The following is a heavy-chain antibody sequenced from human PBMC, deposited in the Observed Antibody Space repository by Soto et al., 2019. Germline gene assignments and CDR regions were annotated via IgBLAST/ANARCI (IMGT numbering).Heavy chain of an antibody. V-gene: IGHV4-34*01. CDR3: AKEVVPAASSWFDP. J-gene: IGHJ5*02. Sequence: SETLSLTCAVYGGSFSGYYWSWISQPPGKGLEWIGEINHSGSTNYNPSLKSRVTISVDTSKNQFSLKLSSVTAADTAVYYCAKEVVPAASSWFDPWGQGTLVTVSS. D-gene: IGHD2-2*01. CDR2: INHSGST. CDR1: GGSFSGYY.